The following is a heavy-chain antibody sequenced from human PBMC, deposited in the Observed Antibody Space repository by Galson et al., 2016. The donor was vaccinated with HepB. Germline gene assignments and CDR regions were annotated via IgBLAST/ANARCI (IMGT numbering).Heavy chain of an antibody. V-gene: IGHV3-15*07. Sequence: SLRLSCAGSGFSFFSSAWMNWVRQAPGKGLEWVARIKSKTDGATTDYVAPVEGRFTISRDDSNKMLYLQMNSLKTEDTGVYYCTASLDVWGQGTTVTVSS. J-gene: IGHJ6*02. CDR2: IKSKTDGATT. CDR3: TASLDV. CDR1: GFSFFSSAW.